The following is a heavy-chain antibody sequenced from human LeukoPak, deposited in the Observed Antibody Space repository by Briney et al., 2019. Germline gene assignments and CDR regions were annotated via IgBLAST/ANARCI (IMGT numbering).Heavy chain of an antibody. CDR2: ISSSGSPI. Sequence: GGSLRLSCAASGFTISSDEMNWAPQAPGKGLEWVSYISSSGSPIYYTDSVKGRFSISRDTAKNSLYLQMNSLRAEDTAVYYCARGGSSRPLAHWGQGTLVTVSS. V-gene: IGHV3-48*03. J-gene: IGHJ4*02. CDR1: GFTISSDE. D-gene: IGHD1-1*01. CDR3: ARGGSSRPLAH.